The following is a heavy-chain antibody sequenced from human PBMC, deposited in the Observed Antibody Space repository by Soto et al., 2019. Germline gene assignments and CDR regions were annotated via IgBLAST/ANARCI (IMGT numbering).Heavy chain of an antibody. J-gene: IGHJ4*02. CDR1: GDSITDSTYY. Sequence: TSETLSLTCTVSGDSITDSTYYWAWIRQPPGKGLEWIGSVFYSGGTHYNPSRKSRVTISVDTSKNQFSLKVRSVTAADTAVYYCARHSTGYYYSYFAYWGPGTLVTVSS. V-gene: IGHV4-39*01. CDR3: ARHSTGYYYSYFAY. CDR2: VFYSGGT. D-gene: IGHD3-22*01.